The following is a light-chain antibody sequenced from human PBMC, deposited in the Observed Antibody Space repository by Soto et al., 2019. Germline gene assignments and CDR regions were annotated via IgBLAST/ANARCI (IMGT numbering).Light chain of an antibody. CDR3: CSYAGSRTYVV. Sequence: QSALTQPASVSGSPGQSITISCTGTSSDVGSYNLVSWYQQHPGKAPKLMIYEGSKRPSGVSNRFSGSKSGNTASLTISGLQAEYEADYYSCSYAGSRTYVVFGGGTQLTVL. J-gene: IGLJ2*01. V-gene: IGLV2-23*01. CDR2: EGS. CDR1: SSDVGSYNL.